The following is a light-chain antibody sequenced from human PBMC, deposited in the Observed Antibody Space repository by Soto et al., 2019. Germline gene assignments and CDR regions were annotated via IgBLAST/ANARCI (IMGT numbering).Light chain of an antibody. CDR1: SSDVGGYNY. J-gene: IGLJ3*02. V-gene: IGLV2-14*01. CDR3: SSYTTSGTPV. CDR2: EVS. Sequence: QSALTQPPSVSGSPGHSITISCTGTSSDVGGYNYLSWYQQNPGKAPKVMIYEVSNRPSGVSNRFSGSKSGNTASLTISGLQAEDEADYYCSSYTTSGTPVFGGGTKLTVL.